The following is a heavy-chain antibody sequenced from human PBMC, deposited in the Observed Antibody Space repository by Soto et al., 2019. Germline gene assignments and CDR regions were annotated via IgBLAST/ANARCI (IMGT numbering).Heavy chain of an antibody. CDR3: ARDGVDTAMVNYFDY. CDR1: GGTFSSYA. Sequence: GASVKVSCKASGGTFSSYAISWVRQAPGQGLEWMGGIIPIFGTANYAQKFQGRVTITADESTSTAYMELSSLRSEDTAVYYCARDGVDTAMVNYFDYWGQGTLVTVSS. CDR2: IIPIFGTA. J-gene: IGHJ4*02. D-gene: IGHD5-18*01. V-gene: IGHV1-69*13.